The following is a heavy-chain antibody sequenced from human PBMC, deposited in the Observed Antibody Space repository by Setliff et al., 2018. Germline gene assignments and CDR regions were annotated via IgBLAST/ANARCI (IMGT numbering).Heavy chain of an antibody. CDR1: GFSLKNGEMS. CDR3: AHILYFHSGGYFNDY. V-gene: IGHV2-26*01. CDR2: IFSNDEK. J-gene: IGHJ4*02. D-gene: IGHD3-22*01. Sequence: GSGPTLVNPTETLMLTCTVSGFSLKNGEMSVSWIRQSPGKALEWLAHIFSNDEKSYSTSLRSRLTISKDTSKGQVVLTMTNMAPVDTATYYCAHILYFHSGGYFNDYWGPGTLVTVSS.